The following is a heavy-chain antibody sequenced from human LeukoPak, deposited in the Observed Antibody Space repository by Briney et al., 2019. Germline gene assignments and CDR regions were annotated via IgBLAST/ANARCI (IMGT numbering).Heavy chain of an antibody. CDR3: ASKWVTYYYNSSAYHYPTDVFDI. Sequence: ASVKVSCKASGHTFTGYYMHWVRQAPGQGLEWMGWINANSGDTNYAQKFQGRVTMTRDTSISTAYMELSRLRSDDTAVYYCASKWVTYYYNSSAYHYPTDVFDIWGQGQWSPSLQ. CDR1: GHTFTGYY. J-gene: IGHJ3*02. V-gene: IGHV1-2*02. D-gene: IGHD3-22*01. CDR2: INANSGDT.